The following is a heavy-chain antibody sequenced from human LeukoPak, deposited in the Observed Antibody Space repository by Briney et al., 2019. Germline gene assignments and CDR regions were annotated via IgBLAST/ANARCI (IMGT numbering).Heavy chain of an antibody. D-gene: IGHD3-10*01. CDR3: ARLSNYDSGSYYTGGFYYMDV. Sequence: SETLSLTCGVSGYSITSGHYWGLIRQSPVKGLEWIGSISHSGSAYFNPSLKSRVDIFLEMSKNQFSLELTSVTAADTAIYYCARLSNYDSGSYYTGGFYYMDVWGKGTTVTVSS. V-gene: IGHV4-38-2*01. CDR1: GYSITSGHY. J-gene: IGHJ6*03. CDR2: ISHSGSA.